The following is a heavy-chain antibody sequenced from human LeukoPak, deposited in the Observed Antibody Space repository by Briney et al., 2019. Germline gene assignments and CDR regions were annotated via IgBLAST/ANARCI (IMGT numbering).Heavy chain of an antibody. CDR3: AKDRIAGHDTFDI. CDR1: GFTVSTNY. V-gene: IGHV3-66*02. J-gene: IGHJ3*02. Sequence: GGSLRLSCAASGFTVSTNYMSWVRQAPGKGLEWVSLINSGGSTYYADSVKGRFTISRDNAKNTVYLQMNSLRAEDTAVYYCAKDRIAGHDTFDIWGQGTVVTVSS. D-gene: IGHD6-13*01. CDR2: INSGGST.